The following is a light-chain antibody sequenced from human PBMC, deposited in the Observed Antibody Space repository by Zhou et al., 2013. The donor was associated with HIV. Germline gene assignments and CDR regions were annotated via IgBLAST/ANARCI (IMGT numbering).Light chain of an antibody. J-gene: IGKJ2*01. Sequence: DVVMTQSPLSLPVTLGQPASISCRSSQSLVSSYGNTYLNWFQQRPGQSPRRLIYKVSNWDSGVPERFSGSGSGTDFTLKISRVEAEDVGVYYCMQGTHWPYTFGQGTKVGDQT. CDR3: MQGTHWPYT. CDR1: QSLVSSYGNTY. V-gene: IGKV2D-30*01. CDR2: KVS.